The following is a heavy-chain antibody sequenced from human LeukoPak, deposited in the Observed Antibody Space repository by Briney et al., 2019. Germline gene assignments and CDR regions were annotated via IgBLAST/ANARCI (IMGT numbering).Heavy chain of an antibody. CDR2: IYTCGSK. CDR1: GFTVSIKY. Sequence: PGGSLRLSCPASGFTVSIKYMSWDRHAPGKGLEWVSVIYTCGSKYYEDSVKVRVTISRDNSKNTVYLQMNSLRAEDTAVYYCSSRAILPGYYGIGYYFDYWGQGTLVTVSS. CDR3: SSRAILPGYYGIGYYFDY. V-gene: IGHV3-53*01. J-gene: IGHJ4*02. D-gene: IGHD3-9*01.